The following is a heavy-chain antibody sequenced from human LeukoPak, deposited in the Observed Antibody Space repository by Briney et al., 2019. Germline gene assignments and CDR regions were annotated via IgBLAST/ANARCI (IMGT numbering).Heavy chain of an antibody. CDR2: MIPALNTA. J-gene: IGHJ5*02. V-gene: IGHV1-69*11. CDR3: ANDFGAS. D-gene: IGHD4-17*01. Sequence: SVKVSCEASGGAFSSYAISWVRQAPGQGLEWMGRMIPALNTANYAQNFQDRVTITSDESTSSVYMHLTSLRSEDTAVYYCANDFGASWGQGTLVTVSS. CDR1: GGAFSSYA.